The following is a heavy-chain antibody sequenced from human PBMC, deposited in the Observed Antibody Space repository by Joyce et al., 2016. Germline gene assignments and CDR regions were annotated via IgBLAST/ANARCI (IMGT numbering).Heavy chain of an antibody. J-gene: IGHJ3*02. CDR1: GGSFGDNY. Sequence: QVQLQQWGAGLLKSSETLSLTCAVYGGSFGDNYWSWIRQAPGKGLGWFGEVDHSGNTNYHPSLGSRVAISMDPSQNLLSVRLSSVTAADTAVYFCARRGRAVRRLPIIYSGSYDSDYDRTPSDAFHIWGQGTMVTVS. D-gene: IGHD5-12*01. CDR3: ARRGRAVRRLPIIYSGSYDSDYDRTPSDAFHI. V-gene: IGHV4-34*02. CDR2: VDHSGNT.